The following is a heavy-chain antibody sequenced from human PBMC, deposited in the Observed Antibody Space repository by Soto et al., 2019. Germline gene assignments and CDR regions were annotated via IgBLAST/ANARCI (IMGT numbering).Heavy chain of an antibody. J-gene: IGHJ3*02. CDR2: IYSGGST. CDR3: ARDFRLDTAMLHDAFDI. CDR1: GLTVSSNY. D-gene: IGHD5-18*01. V-gene: IGHV3-53*01. Sequence: EVQLVESGGGLIQPGGSLRLSCAASGLTVSSNYMSWVRQAPGKGLEWVAIIYSGGSTYYADSVKGRFTISRDNSSNSLYLQMNNLRAEDTAVYYCARDFRLDTAMLHDAFDIWGQGTMVTVSS.